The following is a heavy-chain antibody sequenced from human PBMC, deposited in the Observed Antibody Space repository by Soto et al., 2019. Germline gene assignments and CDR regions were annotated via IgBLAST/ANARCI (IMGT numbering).Heavy chain of an antibody. D-gene: IGHD2-2*01. CDR2: MDPNSGNT. CDR3: AREIVVVPAAINYYYYYGMDV. Sequence: ASVKVSCKASGYTFTSYDINWVRQATGQGLEWMGWMDPNSGNTGYAQKFQGRVTMTRNTSISTAYMELSSLRSEDTAVYYCAREIVVVPAAINYYYYYGMDVWGQGTTVTVSS. CDR1: GYTFTSYD. J-gene: IGHJ6*02. V-gene: IGHV1-8*01.